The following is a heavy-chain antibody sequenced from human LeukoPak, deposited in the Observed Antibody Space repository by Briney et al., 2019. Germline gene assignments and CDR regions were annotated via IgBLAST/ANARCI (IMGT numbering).Heavy chain of an antibody. Sequence: ASVKVSCKASGDTFNNYAISWVRQAPGQGLEWMGWISAYNGNTNYAQKLQGRVTMTTDTSTSTAYMELRSLRSDDTAVYYCARDYRYDYGDYVHPHFDYWGQGTLVTVSP. D-gene: IGHD4-17*01. V-gene: IGHV1-18*01. CDR1: GDTFNNYA. CDR3: ARDYRYDYGDYVHPHFDY. J-gene: IGHJ4*02. CDR2: ISAYNGNT.